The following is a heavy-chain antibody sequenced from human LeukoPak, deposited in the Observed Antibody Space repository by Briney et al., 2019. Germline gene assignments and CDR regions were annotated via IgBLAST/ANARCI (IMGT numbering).Heavy chain of an antibody. D-gene: IGHD6-13*01. V-gene: IGHV3-48*03. CDR3: ARPVYSSTTDY. CDR2: ISSSGSTI. Sequence: GGSLRLSXAASGFTPSSYEMNWVRQAPGKGLEWVSYISSSGSTIYYADSVKGRFTISRDNAKNSLYLQMNSLRAEDTAVYYCARPVYSSTTDYWGQGTLVTVSS. CDR1: GFTPSSYE. J-gene: IGHJ4*02.